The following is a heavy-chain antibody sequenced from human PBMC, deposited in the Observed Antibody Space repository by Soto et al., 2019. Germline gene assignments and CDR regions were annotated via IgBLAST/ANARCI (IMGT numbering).Heavy chain of an antibody. CDR2: TYYRSKWYN. CDR3: ARLIGNSWLDS. Sequence: PSQTLSLTCAISGDSVSSKRATWDSIRQSPSRGLEWLGRTYYRSKWYNDYAVSVKSRITINPDTSNNQLSLQLNSVTPDDTAVYYCARLIGNSWLDSWGQGTLVTVSS. D-gene: IGHD2-8*01. J-gene: IGHJ5*01. CDR1: GDSVSSKRAT. V-gene: IGHV6-1*01.